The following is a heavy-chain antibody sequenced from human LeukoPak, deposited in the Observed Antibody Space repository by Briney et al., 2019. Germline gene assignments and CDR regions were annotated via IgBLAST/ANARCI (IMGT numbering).Heavy chain of an antibody. J-gene: IGHJ5*02. CDR2: ISAYNGNT. CDR3: ARERAGTISGFDP. D-gene: IGHD3-9*01. Sequence: ASVTVSFTSSGYTFTTYGISWVRQAPGQGGEWMGWISAYNGNTNYAQKLQGRVTMTTDTSRSTAYMELRSLRSDDTAVYYCARERAGTISGFDPWGQGTLVTVSS. V-gene: IGHV1-18*01. CDR1: GYTFTTYG.